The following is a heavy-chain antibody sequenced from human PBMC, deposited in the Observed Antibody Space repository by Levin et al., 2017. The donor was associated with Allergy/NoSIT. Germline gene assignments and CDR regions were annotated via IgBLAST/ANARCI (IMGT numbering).Heavy chain of an antibody. CDR3: TKDFFSGYSLSSKFEVYGLDV. Sequence: GGSLRLSCEASGFIFEDYAMHWVRQVPGKGLEWVAGISWSSHSLGYADSVKGRFTISRDNAKNSLYLQMYSLRFEDTSLNYCTKDFFSGYSLSSKFEVYGLDVWGHGTAVTV. CDR2: ISWSSHSL. V-gene: IGHV3-9*01. D-gene: IGHD5-18*01. CDR1: GFIFEDYA. J-gene: IGHJ6*02.